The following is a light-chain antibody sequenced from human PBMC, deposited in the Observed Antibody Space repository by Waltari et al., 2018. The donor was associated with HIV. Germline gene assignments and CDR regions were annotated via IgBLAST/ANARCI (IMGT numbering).Light chain of an antibody. Sequence: HSVLTQPPSVSGAPGQRVTISCTGSSSNIGAGFDVHWYQHLPGTAPKLLIYSNSNRPSGVPDRFAGSKSGTSASLAITGLQAEDDADYYCQSYDSSLSALFGGGTKLTVL. V-gene: IGLV1-40*01. CDR2: SNS. CDR3: QSYDSSLSAL. CDR1: SSNIGAGFD. J-gene: IGLJ2*01.